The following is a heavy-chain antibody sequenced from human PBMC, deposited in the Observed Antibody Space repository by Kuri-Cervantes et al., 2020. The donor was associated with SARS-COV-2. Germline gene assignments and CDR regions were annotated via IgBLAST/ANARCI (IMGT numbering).Heavy chain of an antibody. V-gene: IGHV4-38-2*01. CDR1: GYSISSGYH. CDR3: ARFTEYSSSLLDY. CDR2: IYHSGST. J-gene: IGHJ4*02. Sequence: ESLKISCAVSGYSISSGYHWGWIRQPPGKGLEWIGSIYHSGSTYYNPSLKSRVTISVDTSKNQFSLKLSSVTAADTAVYYCARFTEYSSSLLDYWGQGTLVTVSS. D-gene: IGHD6-6*01.